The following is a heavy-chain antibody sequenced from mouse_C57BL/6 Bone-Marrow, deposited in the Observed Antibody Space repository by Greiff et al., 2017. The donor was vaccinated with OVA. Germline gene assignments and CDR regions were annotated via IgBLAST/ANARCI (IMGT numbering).Heavy chain of an antibody. V-gene: IGHV10-1*01. J-gene: IGHJ3*01. Sequence: EVKVVESGGGLVQPKGSLKLSCAASGFSFNTYAMNWVRQAPGKGLEWVARIRSKSNNYATYYADSVKDRFTISRDDSESMLYLQMNNLKTEDTAMYYCVRQGDYYGRSQLGVAYWGQGTLVTVSA. CDR1: GFSFNTYA. CDR2: IRSKSNNYAT. D-gene: IGHD1-1*01. CDR3: VRQGDYYGRSQLGVAY.